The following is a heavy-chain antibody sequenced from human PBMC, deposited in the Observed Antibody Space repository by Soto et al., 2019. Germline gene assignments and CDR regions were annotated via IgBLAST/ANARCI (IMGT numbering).Heavy chain of an antibody. Sequence: SVKVSCKASGGTFSSYAISWVRQAPGQGLEWMGGIIPIFGTANYAQKFQGRVTITADESTSTAYMELSSLRSEDTAVYYCARESLSGNTYYYDSSGPGPYYYYGMDVWGQGTTVTVSS. D-gene: IGHD3-22*01. CDR3: ARESLSGNTYYYDSSGPGPYYYYGMDV. V-gene: IGHV1-69*01. CDR1: GGTFSSYA. CDR2: IIPIFGTA. J-gene: IGHJ6*02.